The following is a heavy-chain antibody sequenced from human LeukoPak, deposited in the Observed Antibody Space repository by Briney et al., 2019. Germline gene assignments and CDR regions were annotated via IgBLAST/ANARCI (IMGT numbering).Heavy chain of an antibody. Sequence: ASVKVSCKASGYTFTNYGISWVRQAPGQGPEWVGWISPYNGNTNYAQKLQGRLTMTTDTSTSTAYMELRSLRSDDTAVYYCARACSDDMCYTLYWGQGTLVIASS. D-gene: IGHD2-15*01. J-gene: IGHJ4*02. CDR2: ISPYNGNT. CDR1: GYTFTNYG. V-gene: IGHV1-18*01. CDR3: ARACSDDMCYTLY.